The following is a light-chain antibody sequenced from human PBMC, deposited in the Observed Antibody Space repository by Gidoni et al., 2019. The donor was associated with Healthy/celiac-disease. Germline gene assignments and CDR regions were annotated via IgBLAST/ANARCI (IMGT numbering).Light chain of an antibody. CDR1: KLGDKY. J-gene: IGLJ2*01. Sequence: SYDLTQPPSVSVSPGQTASITCSGDKLGDKYACWYQLKPGQSPVLLIYQDSKRPSGIPERFSGSNSGNTATLTINGTQAMDEADYYCQAWDSNTVVFGGGTKLTVL. V-gene: IGLV3-1*01. CDR3: QAWDSNTVV. CDR2: QDS.